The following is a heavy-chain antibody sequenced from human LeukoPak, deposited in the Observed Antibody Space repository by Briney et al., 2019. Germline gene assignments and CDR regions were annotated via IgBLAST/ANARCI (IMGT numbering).Heavy chain of an antibody. J-gene: IGHJ2*01. CDR3: ARIRVTGQWYFVL. CDR1: GFAFSTYG. CDR2: ISSGSHYI. D-gene: IGHD7-27*01. Sequence: GESLKISCAASGFAFSTYGMAWVRQAPGKGLEWVSSISSGSHYIYYADSVKGRFTIPRDNAKNSLYLPVNRLRAEDTAVYYCARIRVTGQWYFVLWRHDTLVTDSS. V-gene: IGHV3-21*06.